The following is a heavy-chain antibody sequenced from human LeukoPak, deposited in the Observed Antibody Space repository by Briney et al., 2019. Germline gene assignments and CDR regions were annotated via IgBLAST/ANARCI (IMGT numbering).Heavy chain of an antibody. Sequence: PGGSLRLSCAASGFTFSTYWLAWVRQAPGKGPEWVANIKEDGSETYYVVSVKGRFTISRDNAKSSLFLQMNSLRVEDTAVYYCARDRTTMTAGGNAFDIWGQGTVVTVSS. D-gene: IGHD4-17*01. CDR3: ARDRTTMTAGGNAFDI. J-gene: IGHJ3*02. CDR2: IKEDGSET. V-gene: IGHV3-7*01. CDR1: GFTFSTYW.